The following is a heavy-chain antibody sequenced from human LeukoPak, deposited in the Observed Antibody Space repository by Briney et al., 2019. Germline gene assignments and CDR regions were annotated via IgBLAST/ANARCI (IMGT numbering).Heavy chain of an antibody. V-gene: IGHV3-23*01. CDR2: ISGSGGST. CDR3: ARVAYSSSWYENAFDI. J-gene: IGHJ3*02. D-gene: IGHD6-13*01. CDR1: GFTFSSYG. Sequence: GGSLRLSCAASGFTFSSYGMSWVRQAPGKGLEWVSAISGSGGSTYYADSVKGRFTISRDNSKNTLYLQMNSLRAEDTAVYYCARVAYSSSWYENAFDIWGQGTMVTVSS.